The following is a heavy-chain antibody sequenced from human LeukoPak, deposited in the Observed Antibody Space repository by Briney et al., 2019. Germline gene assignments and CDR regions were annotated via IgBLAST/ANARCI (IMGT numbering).Heavy chain of an antibody. CDR2: ISYDGSNK. CDR3: AKGPRAVADLGIRPYYFDY. V-gene: IGHV3-30*18. D-gene: IGHD6-19*01. J-gene: IGHJ4*02. Sequence: GRSLRLSCAASGFTFSSYGMHWVRQAPGKGLEWVAVISYDGSNKYYADSVKGRFTISRDNSKNTLYLQMNSLRAEDTAVYYCAKGPRAVADLGIRPYYFDYWGQGTLVTVSS. CDR1: GFTFSSYG.